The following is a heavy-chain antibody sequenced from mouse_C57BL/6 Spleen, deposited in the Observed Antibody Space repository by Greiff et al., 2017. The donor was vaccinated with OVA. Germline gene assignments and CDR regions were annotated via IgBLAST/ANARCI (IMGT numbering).Heavy chain of an antibody. CDR3: ARKRAAHYYFDD. J-gene: IGHJ2*01. D-gene: IGHD3-2*02. CDR1: GYAFSSSW. CDR2: IYPGDGDT. Sequence: VQLQQSGPELVKPGASVKISCKASGYAFSSSWMNWVKQRPGKGLEWIGRIYPGDGDTNYNGKFKGKATLTADKSSSTAYMQLSSLTSEDSAVYFCARKRAAHYYFDDWGKGTTLTVSS. V-gene: IGHV1-82*01.